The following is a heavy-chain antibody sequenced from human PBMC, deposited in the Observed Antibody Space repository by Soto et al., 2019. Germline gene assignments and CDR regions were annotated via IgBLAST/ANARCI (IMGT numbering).Heavy chain of an antibody. Sequence: GGSLRLSCAASGFTFSSYEMNWVRQAPGKGLEWVSDISSSGSTIYYADSVKGRFTISRDNAKNSLYLQMNSLRAEDTAVYSCARPFLDCSGGSCYFDYWGQGTLVTVSS. J-gene: IGHJ4*02. D-gene: IGHD2-15*01. CDR1: GFTFSSYE. CDR3: ARPFLDCSGGSCYFDY. V-gene: IGHV3-48*03. CDR2: ISSSGSTI.